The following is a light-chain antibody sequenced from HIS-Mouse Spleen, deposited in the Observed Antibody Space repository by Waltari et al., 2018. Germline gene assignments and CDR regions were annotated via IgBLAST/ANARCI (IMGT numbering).Light chain of an antibody. V-gene: IGLV2-14*01. CDR1: SSDVGGYNY. Sequence: QSALTQPASVSGSPGQSITISCTGTSSDVGGYNYVSWYQQPPGKAPKLMIYEVSNRPSGVSNRFAGSKSGNTASLTISGLQAEDEADYYCSSYTSSSTHNYVFGTGTKVTVL. CDR3: SSYTSSSTHNYV. J-gene: IGLJ1*01. CDR2: EVS.